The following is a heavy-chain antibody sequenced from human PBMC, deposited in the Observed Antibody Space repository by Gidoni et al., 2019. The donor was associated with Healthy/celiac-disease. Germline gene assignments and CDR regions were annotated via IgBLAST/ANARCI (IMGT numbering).Heavy chain of an antibody. Sequence: QVQLVESGGGVVQPGRSLRLSCAASGFTFRSYGMHWVRQAPGTGLEWVAVIWYDGSNKYYADSVKGRFTISRDNSKNTLYLQMNSMRAEETAVYYCARERGYDFYYYGMDVWGQGTTVTVSS. J-gene: IGHJ6*02. V-gene: IGHV3-33*01. CDR3: ARERGYDFYYYGMDV. CDR1: GFTFRSYG. D-gene: IGHD3-3*01. CDR2: IWYDGSNK.